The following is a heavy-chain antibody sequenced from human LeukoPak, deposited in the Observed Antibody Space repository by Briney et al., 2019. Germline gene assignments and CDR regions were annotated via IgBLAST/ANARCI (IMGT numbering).Heavy chain of an antibody. Sequence: GGSLRLSCAAYGFTFSSYRMNWVRQAPGKGLEWVSSISSSSSYIYYADSVKGRFTISRDNAKNSLYLQMNSLRAEDTAVYYCARVVGVGATTIDYWGQGTLVTVSS. J-gene: IGHJ4*02. CDR2: ISSSSSYI. CDR3: ARVVGVGATTIDY. D-gene: IGHD1-26*01. CDR1: GFTFSSYR. V-gene: IGHV3-21*01.